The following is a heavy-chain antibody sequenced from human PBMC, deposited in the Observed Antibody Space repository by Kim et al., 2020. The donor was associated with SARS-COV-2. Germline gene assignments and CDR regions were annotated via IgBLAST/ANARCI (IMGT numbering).Heavy chain of an antibody. J-gene: IGHJ4*01. CDR3: AKDRIAARPKFLFLVY. CDR1: GFTFSSYG. CDR2: ISYDGSNK. V-gene: IGHV3-30*18. Sequence: GGSLRLSCAASGFTFSSYGMHWVRQAPGKGLEWVAVISYDGSNKYYADSVKGRFTISRDNSKNTLYLQMNSLRAEDTAVYYCAKDRIAARPKFLFLVYWG. D-gene: IGHD6-6*01.